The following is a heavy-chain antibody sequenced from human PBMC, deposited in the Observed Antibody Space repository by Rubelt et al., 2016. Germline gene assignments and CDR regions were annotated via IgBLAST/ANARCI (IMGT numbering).Heavy chain of an antibody. V-gene: IGHV3-48*04. J-gene: IGHJ4*02. Sequence: EVQLLESGGGLVQPGGSLRLSCAASGFTFSTYAMSWVRQAPGKGLEWVSHISSSGHTIYYEDSVKGRFTISRDNAKNTLYLQMNSLRAEDTAVYYCARDLEGDYGWGSYRYTGLGYWGQGTLVTVSS. CDR3: ARDLEGDYGWGSYRYTGLGY. D-gene: IGHD3-16*02. CDR2: ISSSGHTI. CDR1: GFTFSTYA.